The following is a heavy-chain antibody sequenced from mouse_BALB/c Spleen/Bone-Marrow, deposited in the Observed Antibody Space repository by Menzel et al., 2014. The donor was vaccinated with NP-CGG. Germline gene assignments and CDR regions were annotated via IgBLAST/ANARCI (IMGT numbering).Heavy chain of an antibody. J-gene: IGHJ2*01. V-gene: IGHV14-3*02. CDR2: IDPANGNT. CDR1: GFNIKDTY. Sequence: EVQLQQSGAELVKPGASVKMSCTASGFNIKDTYMHWVKQRPEQGLEWIGRIDPANGNTKYDRKFQGKATITADTSSNTSYLQLFNLTSEDTAVYCCARTPQTPFYFDYWGQGTPLTVSS. D-gene: IGHD3-2*02. CDR3: ARTPQTPFYFDY.